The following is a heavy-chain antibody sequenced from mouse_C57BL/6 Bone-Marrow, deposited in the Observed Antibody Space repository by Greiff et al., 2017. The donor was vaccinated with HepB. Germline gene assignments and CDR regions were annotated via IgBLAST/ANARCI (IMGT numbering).Heavy chain of an antibody. CDR2: IHPNSGST. V-gene: IGHV1-64*01. CDR1: GYTFTSYW. J-gene: IGHJ2*01. Sequence: VQLQQPGAELVKPGASVKLSCKASGYTFTSYWMHWVKQRPGQGLEWIGMIHPNSGSTNYNEKFKSKATLTVDKSSSTAYMQLSSLTSEDSAVYYCARRSGIYYYGSSPYSDYWGQGTTLTVSS. D-gene: IGHD1-1*01. CDR3: ARRSGIYYYGSSPYSDY.